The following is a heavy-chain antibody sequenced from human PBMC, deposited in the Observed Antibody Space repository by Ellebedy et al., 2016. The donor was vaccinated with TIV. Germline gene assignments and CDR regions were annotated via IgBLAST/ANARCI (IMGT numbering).Heavy chain of an antibody. CDR3: AAGNGWLDF. CDR2: VFYNGST. V-gene: IGHV4-59*08. J-gene: IGHJ5*01. D-gene: IGHD2-8*01. Sequence: MPGGSLRLSCTVSRAPFWGYFWSWLRQSPVKGLESIGYVFYNGSTNYDPSFKSRISMSADTSKNQFSLKLKSVTTADTAVYYCAAGNGWLDFWGQGILVTVSS. CDR1: RAPFWGYF.